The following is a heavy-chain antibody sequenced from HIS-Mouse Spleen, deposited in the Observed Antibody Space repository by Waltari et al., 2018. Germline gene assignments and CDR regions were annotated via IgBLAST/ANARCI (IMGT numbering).Heavy chain of an antibody. J-gene: IGHJ2*01. CDR1: GGSISSYY. CDR2: YYSGST. Sequence: QVQLQESGPGLVKPSETLSLTCTVSGGSISSYYWSWIRQPPGKGLEWIGYYSGSTNYNPSIKSRVTISVDTSKNQFSLTLSSVTAADTAVYYFARASRDLLLPRYFDLWGRGTLVTVSS. CDR3: ARASRDLLLPRYFDL. V-gene: IGHV4-59*01.